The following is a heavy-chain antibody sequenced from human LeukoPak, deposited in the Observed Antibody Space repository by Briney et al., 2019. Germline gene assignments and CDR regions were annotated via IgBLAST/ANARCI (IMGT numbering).Heavy chain of an antibody. V-gene: IGHV3-23*01. CDR1: GLTFSSYA. CDR3: AEESYINYNLDY. CDR2: ISASGGST. Sequence: GGSLRLSCAASGLTFSSYAMSWVRQAPGKGLEWVSAISASGGSTYYAASVKDRLTISRDNSKKTLCLQMNSLRAEDTAVYHCAEESYINYNLDYWGPGTLVTVSS. D-gene: IGHD4-11*01. J-gene: IGHJ4*02.